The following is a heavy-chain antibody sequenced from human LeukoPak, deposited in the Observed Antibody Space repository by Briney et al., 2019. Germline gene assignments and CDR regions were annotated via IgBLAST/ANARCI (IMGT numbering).Heavy chain of an antibody. CDR1: GFTFSDAW. D-gene: IGHD5-24*01. J-gene: IGHJ4*02. Sequence: KPGGSLRLSCAASGFTFSDAWMSWLRQAPGKGLEWIGYIFSSGSTNSNPSLKSRVTISIDTSKNQFSLKLSSVTAADTAVYYCVRRTFLRRANYNYYFFDYWAQGILVTVSS. V-gene: IGHV4-4*08. CDR2: IFSSGST. CDR3: VRRTFLRRANYNYYFFDY.